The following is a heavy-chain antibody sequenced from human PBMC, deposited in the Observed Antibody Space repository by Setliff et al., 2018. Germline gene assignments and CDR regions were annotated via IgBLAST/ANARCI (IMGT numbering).Heavy chain of an antibody. CDR3: AKMVGGSRSSGSCYFDY. CDR2: IRNDGTEK. J-gene: IGHJ4*02. Sequence: GGSLRLSCAASALTFSNYGIHWVRQAPGKGLEWVAFIRNDGTEKFHADPVKGRFTVSRDNSKNTVFLQMNSLTTDDTAVYYCAKMVGGSRSSGSCYFDYWGQGTLVTVSS. CDR1: ALTFSNYG. D-gene: IGHD2-15*01. V-gene: IGHV3-30*02.